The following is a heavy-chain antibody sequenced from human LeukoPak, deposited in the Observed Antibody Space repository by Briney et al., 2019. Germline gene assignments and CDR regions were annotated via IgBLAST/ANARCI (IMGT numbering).Heavy chain of an antibody. D-gene: IGHD3-10*01. CDR3: ASGGSRYYGSGSYLHYYYYYMDV. J-gene: IGHJ6*03. V-gene: IGHV3-7*01. CDR1: GFTFSSYW. CDR2: IKQDGSEK. Sequence: GGSLRLSCAASGFTFSSYWMSWVRQAPGKGLEWVANIKQDGSEKYYVDSVKGRFTISRDNAKNSLYLQMNSLRAEDTAVYYCASGGSRYYGSGSYLHYYYYYMDVWGKGTTATISS.